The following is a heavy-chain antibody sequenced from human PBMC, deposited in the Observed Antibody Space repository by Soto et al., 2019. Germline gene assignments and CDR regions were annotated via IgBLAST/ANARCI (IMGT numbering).Heavy chain of an antibody. V-gene: IGHV3-66*01. CDR2: IYSGGST. CDR1: GFTVSSNY. Sequence: GGSLRLSCAASGFTVSSNYMSWVRQAPGKGLEWVSVIYSGGSTYYADSVKGRFTISRDNSKNTLYLQMNSLRAEDTAVYYCARDPPIAVAVPLWGQGTLVTVSS. CDR3: ARDPPIAVAVPL. D-gene: IGHD6-19*01. J-gene: IGHJ4*02.